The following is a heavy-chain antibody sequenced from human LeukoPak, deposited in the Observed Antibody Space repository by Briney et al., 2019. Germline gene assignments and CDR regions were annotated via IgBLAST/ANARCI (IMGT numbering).Heavy chain of an antibody. CDR2: ISSSSSYT. V-gene: IGHV3-11*05. D-gene: IGHD4-17*01. Sequence: GGSLRLSCAASGFTFSDYYMSWIRQAPGKGLEWVSYISSSSSYTNYADSVKGRFTISRDNAKNSLYLQMNSLRAEDTAVYYCARAHPGYGDSAGYWGQGTLVTVSS. CDR1: GFTFSDYY. CDR3: ARAHPGYGDSAGY. J-gene: IGHJ4*02.